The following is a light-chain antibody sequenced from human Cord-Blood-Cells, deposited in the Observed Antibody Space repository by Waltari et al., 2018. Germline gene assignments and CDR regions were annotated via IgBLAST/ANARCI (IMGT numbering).Light chain of an antibody. J-gene: IGLJ2*01. CDR3: SSYTSSSTLVV. Sequence: QSALTQPASVSGSPGQSITISCTGTSSDVGGYNYVSWYQQHPGKAPNLIIYDVTKRPSGVSNRFSGSKSGNTASLPISGLQAEDEADYYCSSYTSSSTLVVFGGGTKLTVL. V-gene: IGLV2-14*01. CDR1: SSDVGGYNY. CDR2: DVT.